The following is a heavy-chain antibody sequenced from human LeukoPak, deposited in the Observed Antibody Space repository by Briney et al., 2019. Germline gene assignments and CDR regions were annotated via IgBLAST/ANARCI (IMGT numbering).Heavy chain of an antibody. D-gene: IGHD2-21*02. CDR3: LSDSGPEF. V-gene: IGHV3-30*04. CDR1: GITINIYA. J-gene: IGHJ4*02. CDR2: ISYDGSDK. Sequence: GGSLRLSCAASGITINIYAMHWVRQAPGKGLEWVAVISYDGSDKYYADSVKGRFTISRDNSKNTLYVQMNSLRAEDTGVYYCLSDSGPEFWGQGTLVTVSS.